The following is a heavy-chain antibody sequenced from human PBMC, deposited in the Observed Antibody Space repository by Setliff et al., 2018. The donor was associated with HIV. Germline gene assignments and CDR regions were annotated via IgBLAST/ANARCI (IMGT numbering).Heavy chain of an antibody. V-gene: IGHV4-59*11. J-gene: IGHJ4*02. CDR1: GGSISSHY. CDR2: IYYSGST. D-gene: IGHD6-13*01. Sequence: SETLSLTCTVSGGSISSHYWSWIRQPPGKGLEWIGSIYYSGSTNYNPSLKSRVAISVDTSKNQFSLKLRSVTAEDTAVYYCAKNLYRSGWSPLDYWGQGTLVTVSS. CDR3: AKNLYRSGWSPLDY.